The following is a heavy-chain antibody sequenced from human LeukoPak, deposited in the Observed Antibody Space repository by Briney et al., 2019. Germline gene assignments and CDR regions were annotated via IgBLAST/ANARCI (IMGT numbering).Heavy chain of an antibody. D-gene: IGHD4-17*01. Sequence: GGSLRLSCAASGFTFSSYNMNWVRQAPGKGLEWVSSISSSSSYIYYADSVKGRFTISRDNAKNSLYLQMNSLRAEDTAVYYCASSPTVTNDYWGQGTLVTVSS. CDR2: ISSSSSYI. V-gene: IGHV3-21*01. J-gene: IGHJ4*02. CDR3: ASSPTVTNDY. CDR1: GFTFSSYN.